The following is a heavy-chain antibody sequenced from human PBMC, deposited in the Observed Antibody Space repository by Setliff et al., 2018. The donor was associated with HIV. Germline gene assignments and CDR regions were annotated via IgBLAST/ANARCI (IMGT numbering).Heavy chain of an antibody. D-gene: IGHD3-22*01. CDR3: ARDYYDSGGYYYAFDH. CDR1: GYTFSYYA. V-gene: IGHV1-3*04. J-gene: IGHJ4*02. CDR2: IDTINGNT. Sequence: ASVKVSCKASGYTFSYYAVNWVRQAPGQRPEWMGWIDTINGNTKYSQKFQGRVSITRDTSASTIYMELNSLRSEDTALYYCARDYYDSGGYYYAFDHWGQGTLVTVSS.